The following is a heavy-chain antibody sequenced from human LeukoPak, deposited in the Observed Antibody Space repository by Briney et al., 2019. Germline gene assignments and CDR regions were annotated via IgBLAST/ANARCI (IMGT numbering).Heavy chain of an antibody. CDR3: AGYSSGFVYYFDY. CDR1: GFTFNTFA. CDR2: IKGSSDNT. V-gene: IGHV3-23*01. J-gene: IGHJ4*02. Sequence: PGGSLRLSCAASGFTFNTFAMSWVRQAPGKGLEWVSSIKGSSDNTYYADSVKGWFTISRDNSKNTLYLQMNSLRAEDTAVYYCAGYSSGFVYYFDYWGQGTLVTVSS. D-gene: IGHD6-19*01.